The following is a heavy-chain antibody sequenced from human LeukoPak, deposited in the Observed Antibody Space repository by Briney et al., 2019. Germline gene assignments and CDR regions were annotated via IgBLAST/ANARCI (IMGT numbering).Heavy chain of an antibody. D-gene: IGHD1-1*01. CDR3: ARDRVWKYDYYYMDV. CDR1: GGTFSSYA. Sequence: SVKVSCKASGGTFSSYAISWVRQAPGQGLEWMEGIIPIFGTANYAQKFQGRVTITADESTSTAYMELSSLRSEDTAVYYCARDRVWKYDYYYMDVWGKGTTVTVSS. V-gene: IGHV1-69*01. J-gene: IGHJ6*03. CDR2: IIPIFGTA.